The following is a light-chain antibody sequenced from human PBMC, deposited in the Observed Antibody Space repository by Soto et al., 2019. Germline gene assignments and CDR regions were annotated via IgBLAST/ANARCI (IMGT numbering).Light chain of an antibody. CDR1: QSVNSN. CDR2: DAS. V-gene: IGKV3-15*01. CDR3: QQYTFWPPLT. Sequence: EMVMTQSPATLSVSPGERATLSCRASQSVNSNLAWYRQKPGQAPRLLISDASTRATGVPARFSGSGSGTEFTLTISSLQSEDSGIYYCQQYTFWPPLTFGGGTKVEIK. J-gene: IGKJ4*01.